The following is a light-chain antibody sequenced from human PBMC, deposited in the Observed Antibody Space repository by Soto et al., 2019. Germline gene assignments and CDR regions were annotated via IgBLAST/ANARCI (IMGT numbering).Light chain of an antibody. Sequence: QSALTQPASVSGSPEQSITISCTGNSSDVGSYNLVSWYQQHPGLAPKLMIYEVTKRPSGVSNRFSGSKSGNTATLTISGLQAEDEADYYCCSYADTNTLIFGGGTKVTVL. CDR1: SSDVGSYNL. CDR3: CSYADTNTLI. CDR2: EVT. J-gene: IGLJ2*01. V-gene: IGLV2-23*02.